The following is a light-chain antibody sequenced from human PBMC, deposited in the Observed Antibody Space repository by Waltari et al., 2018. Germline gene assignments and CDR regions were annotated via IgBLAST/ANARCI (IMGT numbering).Light chain of an antibody. V-gene: IGKV1-12*01. CDR3: QQAHSFPRT. CDR2: AAS. Sequence: DIRLTQSPSSVSASVGDRVPITFRASQGISNWLAWYQQKPGKAPKLLIYAASSLHSGVPARFGGSGSGTDFTLTISSLQPEDFATYYCQQAHSFPRTFGQGTKVEVK. J-gene: IGKJ1*01. CDR1: QGISNW.